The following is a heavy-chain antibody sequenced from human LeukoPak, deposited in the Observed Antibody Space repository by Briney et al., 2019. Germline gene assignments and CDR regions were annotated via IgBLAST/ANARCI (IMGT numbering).Heavy chain of an antibody. CDR3: ARQPPRKRKVVAAHFDY. Sequence: GESLKISCKGSGYSFTTYWIGWVRQMPGKGLEWMGVIYPGDSDTRYSPSFQGQVTISADKSISTAYLHWSSLKASDTAMYYCARQPPRKRKVVAAHFDYWGQGTLVTVSS. CDR1: GYSFTTYW. V-gene: IGHV5-51*01. D-gene: IGHD6-19*01. J-gene: IGHJ4*02. CDR2: IYPGDSDT.